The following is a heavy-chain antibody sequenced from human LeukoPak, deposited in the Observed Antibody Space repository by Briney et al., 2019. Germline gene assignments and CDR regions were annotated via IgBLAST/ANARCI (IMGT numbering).Heavy chain of an antibody. Sequence: SETLSLTCTVSGGSINSGRNYWGWIRQPPGKGLEWISSFVHSGTTYYNPSLKSRLTISMDTSNNQFSLRLTSVTAADTAVYYCAREVGLGAYGGNSPFDYWSQGSLVTVSS. CDR1: GGSINSGRNY. CDR3: AREVGLGAYGGNSPFDY. V-gene: IGHV4-39*07. D-gene: IGHD4-23*01. CDR2: FVHSGTT. J-gene: IGHJ4*02.